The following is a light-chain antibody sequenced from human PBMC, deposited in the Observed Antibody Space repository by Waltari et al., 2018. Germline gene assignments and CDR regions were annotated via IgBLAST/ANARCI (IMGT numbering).Light chain of an antibody. J-gene: IGLJ1*01. CDR1: SGDVGGYNY. CDR2: DVT. V-gene: IGLV2-14*03. Sequence: QSVLTQPASVSGSPGQSITISCTGTSGDVGGYNYVSWYQQPPGKAPKLIIYDVTVRPSVISNRFPGSKSGNTASLTISGLQAEDEADFYCSSYTSSNTQYVFGTGTKVTVL. CDR3: SSYTSSNTQYV.